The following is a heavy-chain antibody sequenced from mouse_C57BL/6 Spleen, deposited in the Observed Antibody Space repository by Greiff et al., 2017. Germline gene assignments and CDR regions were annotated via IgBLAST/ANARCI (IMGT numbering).Heavy chain of an antibody. CDR2: IYPGDGDT. J-gene: IGHJ1*03. CDR1: GYAFSSYW. Sequence: VQLVESGAELVKPGASVKISCKASGYAFSSYWMNWVKQRPGKGLEWIGQIYPGDGDTNYNGKFKGKATLTADKSSSTASMQLSSLTSEDSAVYFCARSIPDGYFDVWGTGTTVTVSS. V-gene: IGHV1-80*01. CDR3: ARSIPDGYFDV.